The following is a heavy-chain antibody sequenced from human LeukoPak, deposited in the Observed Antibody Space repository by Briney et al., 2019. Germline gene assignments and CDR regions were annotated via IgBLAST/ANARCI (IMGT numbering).Heavy chain of an antibody. CDR2: ISSNGIST. CDR3: VKSHIVGATLFDY. D-gene: IGHD1-26*01. Sequence: GGSLRLSCSASGFTFRNYAMHWVRQAPGKGLEYVSAISSNGISTYYADSVKGRFTISRDNSKNTLYLQMSSLRAEDTAVYYCVKSHIVGATLFDYWGQGTLVTVSS. V-gene: IGHV3-64D*06. J-gene: IGHJ4*02. CDR1: GFTFRNYA.